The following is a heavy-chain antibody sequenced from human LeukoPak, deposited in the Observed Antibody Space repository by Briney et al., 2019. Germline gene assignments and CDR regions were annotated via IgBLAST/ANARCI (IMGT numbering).Heavy chain of an antibody. V-gene: IGHV1-2*02. CDR1: GYTFTGYF. Sequence: ASVKVSCKASGYTFTGYFMYWVRQAPGQGLEWMGWINPNSGGTNYAQKFQGRVTMTRDASISTAYMDLSRLRSDDTAVYYCAREYRGSYSPLDYWGQGTLVTVSS. CDR2: INPNSGGT. D-gene: IGHD1-26*01. J-gene: IGHJ4*02. CDR3: AREYRGSYSPLDY.